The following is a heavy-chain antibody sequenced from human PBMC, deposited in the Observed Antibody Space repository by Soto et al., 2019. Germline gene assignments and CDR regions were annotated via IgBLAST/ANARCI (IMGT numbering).Heavy chain of an antibody. CDR1: GFTFSSYG. CDR3: ARDFIPAAPYGMDV. J-gene: IGHJ6*02. V-gene: IGHV3-33*01. CDR2: IWYDGSNK. D-gene: IGHD2-2*01. Sequence: GGSLRLSCAASGFTFSSYGMHWVRQAPGKGLKWVAVIWYDGSNKYYADSVKGRFTISRDNSKNTLYLQMNSLRAEDTAVYYCARDFIPAAPYGMDVWGQGTTVTVSS.